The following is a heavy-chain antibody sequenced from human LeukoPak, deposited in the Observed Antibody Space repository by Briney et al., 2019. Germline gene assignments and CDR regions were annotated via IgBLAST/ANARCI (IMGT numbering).Heavy chain of an antibody. CDR3: ASWNCGGDCYVYYYYYYMDV. D-gene: IGHD2-21*02. J-gene: IGHJ6*03. CDR1: GYTFTNYG. Sequence: GASVKVSCKTSGYTFTNYGINWVRQAPGQGLEWMGGIIPIFGTANYAQKLQGRVTITADKSTSTAYMELSSLRSEDTAVYYCASWNCGGDCYVYYYYYYMDVWGKGTTVTVSS. V-gene: IGHV1-69*06. CDR2: IIPIFGTA.